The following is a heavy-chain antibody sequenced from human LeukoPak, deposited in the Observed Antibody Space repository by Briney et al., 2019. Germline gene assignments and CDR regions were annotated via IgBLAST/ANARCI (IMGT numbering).Heavy chain of an antibody. CDR2: IYYSGST. D-gene: IGHD4-11*01. Sequence: SETLSLTCTVSGGSISSYYWSWIRQPPGKGLEWIGYIYYSGSTYYNPSLKSRVTISVDTSKNQFSLKLSSVTAADTAVYYCARQRDYNFPFDYWGQGSLVTVSS. CDR1: GGSISSYY. V-gene: IGHV4-59*08. J-gene: IGHJ4*02. CDR3: ARQRDYNFPFDY.